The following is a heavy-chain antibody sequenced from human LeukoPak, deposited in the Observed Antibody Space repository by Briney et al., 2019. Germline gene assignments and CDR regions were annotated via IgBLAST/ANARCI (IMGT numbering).Heavy chain of an antibody. CDR3: AGDWDY. Sequence: ETLSLTCTVSGGSIGSSSYYWGWIRQPPGKGLEWVSLIYSGGNTYYAGSVKGRFTISRDDSKNTLYLQMNSLRAGDTAVYYCAGDWDYWGQGTLVTVSS. V-gene: IGHV3-53*01. CDR1: GGSIGSSSYY. J-gene: IGHJ4*02. CDR2: IYSGGNT.